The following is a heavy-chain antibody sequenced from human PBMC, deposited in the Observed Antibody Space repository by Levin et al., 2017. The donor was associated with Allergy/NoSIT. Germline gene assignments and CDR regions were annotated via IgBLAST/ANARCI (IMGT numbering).Heavy chain of an antibody. D-gene: IGHD3-10*01. J-gene: IGHJ4*02. CDR2: IYYSGST. CDR1: GGSISTYY. Sequence: SQTLSLTCTVSGGSISTYYWSWIRQPPGKGLEWIGYIYYSGSTNYNPSLKSRVTTSVDTSKNQFSLKLSSVTAADTAVYYCARNGGSGNYYFFDYWGQGTLVTVSS. CDR3: ARNGGSGNYYFFDY. V-gene: IGHV4-59*01.